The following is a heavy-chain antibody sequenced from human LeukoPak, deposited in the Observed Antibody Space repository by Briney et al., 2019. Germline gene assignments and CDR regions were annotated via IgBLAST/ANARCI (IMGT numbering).Heavy chain of an antibody. CDR1: GFTFSSYA. CDR2: ISYDGGNK. J-gene: IGHJ4*02. CDR3: ARDKGTSYLSSFDY. D-gene: IGHD6-6*01. V-gene: IGHV3-30*04. Sequence: GRSLRLSCAASGFTFSSYAMHWVRQAPGKGLEWVAVISYDGGNKYYADSVKGRFTISRDNSKNTLYLQMRAADTAVYYCARDKGTSYLSSFDYWGQGTLVTVSS.